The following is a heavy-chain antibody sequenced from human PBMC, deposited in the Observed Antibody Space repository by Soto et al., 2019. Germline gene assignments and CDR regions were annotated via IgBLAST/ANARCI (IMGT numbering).Heavy chain of an antibody. CDR1: GFTFSSYA. V-gene: IGHV3-30-3*01. CDR2: ISYDGSKK. CDR3: AREGCSSTSCREHFDY. Sequence: GGSLRLSCAASGFTFSSYAMHWVRQAPGKGLEWVAVISYDGSKKYDADSVKGRFNISRDNSKNTLYLQMNSLRAEDTAVYYCAREGCSSTSCREHFDYWGQGTLVTVSS. J-gene: IGHJ4*02. D-gene: IGHD2-2*01.